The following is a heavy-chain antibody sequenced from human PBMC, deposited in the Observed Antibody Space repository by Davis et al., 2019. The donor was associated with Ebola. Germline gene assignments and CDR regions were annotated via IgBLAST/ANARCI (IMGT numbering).Heavy chain of an antibody. CDR2: IRYDGSNK. J-gene: IGHJ6*02. V-gene: IGHV3-30*02. CDR3: AKVENYYYYYGMDV. D-gene: IGHD1-1*01. Sequence: PGGSLRLSCAASGFTFSSYGMHWVRQAPGKGLEWVAFIRYDGSNKYYADSVKGRFTISRDNSKNTLYLQMNSLRAEDTAVYYCAKVENYYYYYGMDVWGQGTTVTVSS. CDR1: GFTFSSYG.